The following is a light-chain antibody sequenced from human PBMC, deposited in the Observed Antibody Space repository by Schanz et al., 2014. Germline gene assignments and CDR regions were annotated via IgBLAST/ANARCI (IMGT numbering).Light chain of an antibody. V-gene: IGKV3-15*01. CDR2: RAS. Sequence: EIVMTQSPATLSVSPGERATLSCRASQSVSSNLAWYQQKPGQAPRLLIYRASARATGIPDRFSGSGSGTEFTLTISSLQSEDFAVYYCQQYNNWPPRTFGQGTKVEVK. CDR3: QQYNNWPPRT. J-gene: IGKJ1*01. CDR1: QSVSSN.